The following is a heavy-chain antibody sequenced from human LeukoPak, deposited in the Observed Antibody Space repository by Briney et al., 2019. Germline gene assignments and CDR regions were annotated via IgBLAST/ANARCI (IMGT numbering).Heavy chain of an antibody. V-gene: IGHV3-23*01. J-gene: IGHJ3*02. D-gene: IGHD2-2*01. CDR2: ISGSGGST. CDR1: GFTFSSYA. Sequence: GGSLRLSCAASGFTFSSYAMSWVRQAPGKGLEWVSAISGSGGSTYYADSVKGRFTISRDNSKNTLYLQMNSLRAEDTAVYYCAKIPTETVPAREAFDIWGQGTMVTVSS. CDR3: AKIPTETVPAREAFDI.